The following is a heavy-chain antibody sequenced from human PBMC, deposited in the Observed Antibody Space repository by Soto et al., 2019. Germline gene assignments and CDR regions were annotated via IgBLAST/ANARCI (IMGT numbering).Heavy chain of an antibody. V-gene: IGHV3-74*01. CDR2: ISTDGSST. Sequence: EVLLVESGGGLVQTGGSLRLSCAASGFTFSNYRMHWVRQAPGKGLVWVSCISTDGSSTYYADSVKGRFTISRDNAKNTLYLQMNSLRTEDTAVYYCAKVSSTSWYEFQHWGQGTLATVSS. CDR3: AKVSSTSWYEFQH. D-gene: IGHD6-13*01. CDR1: GFTFSNYR. J-gene: IGHJ1*01.